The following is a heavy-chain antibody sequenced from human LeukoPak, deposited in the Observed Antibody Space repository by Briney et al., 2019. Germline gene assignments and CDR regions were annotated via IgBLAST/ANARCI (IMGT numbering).Heavy chain of an antibody. CDR3: ARGGLSYYYMDV. CDR1: GGSISSSSYY. Sequence: SETLSLTCNVSGGSISSSSYYWGWIRQPPGKGLEWIGSIYYSGSTYYNSSLKSRVTISVDTSKNQFSLKLSSVTAADTAVYYCARGGLSYYYMDVWGKGTTVTVSS. CDR2: IYYSGST. J-gene: IGHJ6*03. V-gene: IGHV4-39*07.